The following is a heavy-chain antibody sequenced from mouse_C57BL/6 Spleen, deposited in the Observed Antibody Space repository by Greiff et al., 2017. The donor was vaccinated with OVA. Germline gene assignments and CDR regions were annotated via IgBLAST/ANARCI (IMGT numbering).Heavy chain of an antibody. V-gene: IGHV1-55*01. J-gene: IGHJ4*01. CDR3: ARKTTVVAPWAMDY. Sequence: QVQLQQPGAELVKPGASVKMSCKASGYTFTSYWITWVKQRPGQGLAWIGDIYPGSGSTNYNEKFKSKATLTVDTSSSTAYMQLSSLTSEDSAVYYSARKTTVVAPWAMDYWGQGTSVTVSS. D-gene: IGHD1-1*01. CDR2: IYPGSGST. CDR1: GYTFTSYW.